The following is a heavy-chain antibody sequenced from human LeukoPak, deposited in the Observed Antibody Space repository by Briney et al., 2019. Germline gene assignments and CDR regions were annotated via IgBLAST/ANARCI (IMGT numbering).Heavy chain of an antibody. CDR3: ARGDDCGGDCYSN. V-gene: IGHV4-59*01. J-gene: IGHJ4*02. Sequence: SETLSLTCTVSGGSISSYYWSWIRQPPGKGLEWIGYIYYSGSTNYSPSLKSRVTISVDTSKNQFSLKLSSVTAADTAVYYCARGDDCGGDCYSNWGQGTLVTVSS. D-gene: IGHD2-21*02. CDR2: IYYSGST. CDR1: GGSISSYY.